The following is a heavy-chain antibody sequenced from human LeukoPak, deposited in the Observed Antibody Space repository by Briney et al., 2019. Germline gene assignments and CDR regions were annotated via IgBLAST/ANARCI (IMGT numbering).Heavy chain of an antibody. CDR3: ARDKTYYYDSSGSPFDY. CDR1: GFTFSSYS. V-gene: IGHV3-21*01. J-gene: IGHJ4*02. D-gene: IGHD3-22*01. CDR2: ISSSSSYI. Sequence: PGGSLRLSCAASGFTFSSYSMNWVRQAPGKGLEWVSSISSSSSYIYYADSVKGRFTISRDNAKNSLYLQMNSLRAEDTAVYYCARDKTYYYDSSGSPFDYWGQGTLVTVSS.